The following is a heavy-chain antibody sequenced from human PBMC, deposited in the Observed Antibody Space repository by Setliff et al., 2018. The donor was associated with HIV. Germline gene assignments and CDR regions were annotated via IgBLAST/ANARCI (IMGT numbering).Heavy chain of an antibody. CDR3: IPGGSSSIFFPH. CDR1: GFTFNTYS. V-gene: IGHV3-73*01. D-gene: IGHD2-2*01. Sequence: GGSLRLSCAASGFTFNTYSMSWVRQAPGKGLEWVGHIRTKANSYATVYAASVKGRFTISRDDAKNTAYLQMSSLKTEDTALYYCIPGGSSSIFFPHWGRGTLVTVSS. CDR2: IRTKANSYAT. J-gene: IGHJ4*02.